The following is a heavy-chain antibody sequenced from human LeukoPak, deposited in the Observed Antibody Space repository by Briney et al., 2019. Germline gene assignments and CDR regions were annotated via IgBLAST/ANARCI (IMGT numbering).Heavy chain of an antibody. V-gene: IGHV3-23*01. D-gene: IGHD2-8*01. J-gene: IGHJ4*02. CDR2: ISGSGGST. CDR3: AKDFCTNGVCYYFDY. CDR1: GFTFSSYN. Sequence: GGSLRLSCAASGFTFSSYNMNWVRQAPGKGLEWVSAISGSGGSTYYADSVKGRFTISRDNSKNTLYPQMNSLRAEDTTVYYCAKDFCTNGVCYYFDYWGQGTLVTVSS.